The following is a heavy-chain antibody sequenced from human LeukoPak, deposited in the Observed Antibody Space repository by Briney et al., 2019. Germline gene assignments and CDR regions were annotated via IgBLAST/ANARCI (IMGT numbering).Heavy chain of an antibody. CDR2: ISSDGSDK. V-gene: IGHV3-30*03. CDR3: TTKVIRGNSGDDYDD. J-gene: IGHJ4*02. D-gene: IGHD5-12*01. CDR1: GVTFSSYG. Sequence: GGSLRLSCAASGVTFSSYGMHWVRQAPGKGLEWVALISSDGSDKLYGDSVKGRFTISRDDSKSTLYLQMNSLRAEDTAVYYCTTKVIRGNSGDDYDDWGQGTLVTVSS.